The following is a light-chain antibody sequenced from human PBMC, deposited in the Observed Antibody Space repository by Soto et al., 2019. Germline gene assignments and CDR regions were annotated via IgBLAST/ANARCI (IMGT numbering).Light chain of an antibody. J-gene: IGLJ1*01. CDR2: EVS. CDR3: SSYTGGNPSYV. V-gene: IGLV2-8*01. Sequence: QSALTQPPSASGSPGQSVTISCTGTSSDVGAYNYVSWYQQHPGKAPKLMIYEVSKRPSGVPDRFSASKSGNTASLTVSGLQAEDEADYYCSSYTGGNPSYVFGTGTKLTVL. CDR1: SSDVGAYNY.